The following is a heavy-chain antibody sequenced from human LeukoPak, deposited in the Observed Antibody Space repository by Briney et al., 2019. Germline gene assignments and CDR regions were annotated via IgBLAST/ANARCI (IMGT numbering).Heavy chain of an antibody. CDR2: IIPIFGTA. V-gene: IGHV1-69*05. J-gene: IGHJ5*02. Sequence: SVKVSCKASGGTFSSYAISWVRQAPGQGLEWMGGIIPIFGTANYAQKFQGRVTITTDESASTAYMELSSLRSEDTAVYYCARDTYYDFWSGYYSNNWFDPWGQGTLVTVSS. CDR1: GGTFSSYA. CDR3: ARDTYYDFWSGYYSNNWFDP. D-gene: IGHD3-3*01.